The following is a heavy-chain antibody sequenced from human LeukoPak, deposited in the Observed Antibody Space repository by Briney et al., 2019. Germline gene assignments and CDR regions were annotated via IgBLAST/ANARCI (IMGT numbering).Heavy chain of an antibody. J-gene: IGHJ6*03. D-gene: IGHD3-10*01. CDR1: GFTFSSYW. CDR3: ARDLYHYGSGTYSSSMDV. Sequence: GGSLRLSCAASGFTFSSYWMHWVRQAPGKGLVWVSRINSNGSSTSYADSVKGRFTISRDNAKNTLYLQMNRLRAEDTAVYYCARDLYHYGSGTYSSSMDVWGKGTTVTVSS. V-gene: IGHV3-74*01. CDR2: INSNGSST.